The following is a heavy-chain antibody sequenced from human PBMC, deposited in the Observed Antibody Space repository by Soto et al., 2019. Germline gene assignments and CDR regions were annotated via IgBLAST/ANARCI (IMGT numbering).Heavy chain of an antibody. V-gene: IGHV3-23*01. Sequence: EVQLLESGGGLVQPGGSLRLSCVASGFSLGTYAMTWVRQVPGKGLEWVSTISGGIGSTFYADSVKGGFTISRDISKKMLFLHMNGLSGEDTGTYYCAKGAARYFDYWGRGPLVTVSS. CDR1: GFSLGTYA. D-gene: IGHD1-26*01. CDR2: ISGGIGST. CDR3: AKGAARYFDY. J-gene: IGHJ4*02.